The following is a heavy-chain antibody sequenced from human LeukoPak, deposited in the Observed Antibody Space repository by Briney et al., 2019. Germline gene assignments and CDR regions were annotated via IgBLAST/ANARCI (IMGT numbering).Heavy chain of an antibody. D-gene: IGHD5-18*01. CDR2: ISGGVSST. CDR1: GFTFISYA. Sequence: GGSLRLSCAASGFTFISYAMSWVRQAPGKGLEWVSTISGGVSSTYYADSVKGRFTLSRDNSKNTLYLQMNSLRAEDTAVYYCAKQRGYSYGYSFDYWGQGTLVTVSS. V-gene: IGHV3-23*01. CDR3: AKQRGYSYGYSFDY. J-gene: IGHJ4*02.